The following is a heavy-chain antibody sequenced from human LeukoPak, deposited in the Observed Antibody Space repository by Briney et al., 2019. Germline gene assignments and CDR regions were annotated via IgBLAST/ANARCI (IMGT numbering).Heavy chain of an antibody. CDR2: INPNSGGT. CDR3: SRDRGYYDSGNYPTDY. V-gene: IGHV1-2*02. Sequence: ASVKVSCKASGYTFTGYFIHWVRQAPGQGLEWMGWINPNSGGTNYAQKFQGRVTMTRDTSINTTYMELSRLTSDDTAVYYCSRDRGYYDSGNYPTDYWGQGTLVTVSS. CDR1: GYTFTGYF. J-gene: IGHJ4*02. D-gene: IGHD3-10*01.